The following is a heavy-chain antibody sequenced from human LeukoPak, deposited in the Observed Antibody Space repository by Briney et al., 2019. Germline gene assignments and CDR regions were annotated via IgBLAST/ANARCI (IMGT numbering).Heavy chain of an antibody. Sequence: GGSLRPSCAASGFTFSSYDMHWVRQPTGKGLEWVSRIGIAGDTNYAGSVKGRFTISRENAKKSFYLQMNSLRAGDTAVYYCVRGLPGGFDIWGQGTVVTVSS. J-gene: IGHJ3*02. V-gene: IGHV3-13*01. D-gene: IGHD2-8*02. CDR1: GFTFSSYD. CDR2: IGIAGDT. CDR3: VRGLPGGFDI.